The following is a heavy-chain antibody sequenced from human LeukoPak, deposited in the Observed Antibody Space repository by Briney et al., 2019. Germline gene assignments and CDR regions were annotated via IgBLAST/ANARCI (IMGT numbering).Heavy chain of an antibody. Sequence: GGSLRLSCAASEFIVSSNYMSWVRQAPGKGLEWVSIMYAGGSTYYADSVKGRFIVSRDNSKSTLYLQMNSLRAEDTAVYYCAREEYEHSYGTTHYFDYWGQGTLVTVSS. J-gene: IGHJ4*02. CDR3: AREEYEHSYGTTHYFDY. CDR1: EFIVSSNY. D-gene: IGHD5-18*01. V-gene: IGHV3-66*01. CDR2: MYAGGST.